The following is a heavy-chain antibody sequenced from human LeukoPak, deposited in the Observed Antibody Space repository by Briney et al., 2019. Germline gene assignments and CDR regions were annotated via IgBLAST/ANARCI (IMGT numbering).Heavy chain of an antibody. CDR2: ISHDGSTK. D-gene: IGHD2-15*01. Sequence: PGRSLRLSCAASGFTFSSYGMYWGRQAPGKGLEWVAVISHDGSTKYYADSVKGRFTISRDNSKNTLYMEMNSLRAEDMVVYYCAKVRGCSDGSCYIKYGMDVWGQGTTVTVSS. J-gene: IGHJ6*02. V-gene: IGHV3-30*18. CDR3: AKVRGCSDGSCYIKYGMDV. CDR1: GFTFSSYG.